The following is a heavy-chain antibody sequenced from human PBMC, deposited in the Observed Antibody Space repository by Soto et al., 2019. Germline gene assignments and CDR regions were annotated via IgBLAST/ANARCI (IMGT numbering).Heavy chain of an antibody. V-gene: IGHV4-30-4*01. CDR1: GAPISGGDYH. CDR3: ARGSAAKRYFDL. J-gene: IGHJ2*01. Sequence: QVQLQESGPGLVKPSQTLSLMCTVSGAPISGGDYHWSWIRQPPGKGMEWIGYIFPSGATHYNSYIGSRITMSVDTSKSHFSLKLTSVTAADTAVYFCARGSAAKRYFDLWGRGTLVTVSS. D-gene: IGHD5-18*01. CDR2: IFPSGAT.